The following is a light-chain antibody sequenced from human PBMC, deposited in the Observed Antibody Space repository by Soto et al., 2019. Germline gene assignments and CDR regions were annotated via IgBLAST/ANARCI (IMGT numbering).Light chain of an antibody. CDR3: QQYDKWTRT. CDR2: FAS. J-gene: IGKJ1*01. CDR1: QSVSTN. Sequence: VMTQSRAAVAVSQGERAALSCRASQSVSTNLAWYQQKPGQPPRLLIYFASTRATAVPARFTAGGSGTEFTLTISTLQSADLAVYYCQQYDKWTRTLGQGTKV. V-gene: IGKV3-15*01.